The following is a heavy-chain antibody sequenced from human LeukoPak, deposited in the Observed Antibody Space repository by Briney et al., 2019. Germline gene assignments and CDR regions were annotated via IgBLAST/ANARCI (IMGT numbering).Heavy chain of an antibody. CDR1: GFTFDDYA. CDR2: ISDSGGST. V-gene: IGHV3-23*01. CDR3: AKGQVRGVPLTF. J-gene: IGHJ4*02. D-gene: IGHD3-10*01. Sequence: GGSLRLSCAASGFTFDDYAMHWVRQAPGKGLEWVSAISDSGGSTYYADSVKGRFTISRDNSKNTLYLQMNSLRAEDTAVYYCAKGQVRGVPLTFWGQGTLVTVSS.